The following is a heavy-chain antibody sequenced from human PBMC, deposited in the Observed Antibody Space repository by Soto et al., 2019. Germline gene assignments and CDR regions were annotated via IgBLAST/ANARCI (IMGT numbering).Heavy chain of an antibody. V-gene: IGHV1-69*06. CDR1: GGTFTTYD. CDR2: IIPLFDAT. CDR3: ARDRSSSWYNGTFYFDS. J-gene: IGHJ4*02. D-gene: IGHD6-19*01. Sequence: QVQLVQSGAEVRKPGFSVKVSCKASGGTFTTYDISWVRQAPGQGLEWMGGIIPLFDATKYAQKFQGRVTITADKSTGTAYMELSSLRSEDTAMYYCARDRSSSWYNGTFYFDSWGQGTLVTVSS.